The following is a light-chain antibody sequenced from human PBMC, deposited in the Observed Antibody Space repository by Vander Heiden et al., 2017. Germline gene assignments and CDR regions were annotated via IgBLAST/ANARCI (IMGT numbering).Light chain of an antibody. V-gene: IGLV1-44*01. CDR2: SNN. CDR1: SSNSGSRT. CDR3: SAWDNSLNAWV. Sequence: QSVLTQPPSASGTPGQRVTISCSGSSSNSGSRTVNWYQPLPGTAPKLLIYSNNQRPSGVPDRISASKSGTSASLAVSGLQSEDEADYYCSAWDNSLNAWVFGGGTKLTVL. J-gene: IGLJ3*02.